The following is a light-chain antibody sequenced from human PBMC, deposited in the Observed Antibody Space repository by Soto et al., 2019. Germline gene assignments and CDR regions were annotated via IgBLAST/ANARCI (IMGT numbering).Light chain of an antibody. CDR1: QRISKK. Sequence: DIQMTQSPSSLSASVGDRVTITCRASQRISKKLSWYQQKPGKAPKLLIYAASTLQNGVPSRISGSGSGTDFTLTIDSLQPEDFATYYCQQYESYSPLTFGGGTKVEIK. CDR3: QQYESYSPLT. J-gene: IGKJ4*01. V-gene: IGKV1-39*01. CDR2: AAS.